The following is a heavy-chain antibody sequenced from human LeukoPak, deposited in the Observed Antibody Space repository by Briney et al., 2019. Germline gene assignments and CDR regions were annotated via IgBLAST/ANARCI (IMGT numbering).Heavy chain of an antibody. CDR2: IYYSGST. V-gene: IGHV4-31*11. CDR1: GGSISSGGYY. Sequence: SETLSLTCAVSGGSISSGGYYWSWIRQHPGKGLEWIGYIYYSGSTYYNPSLKSRVTMSVDTSENQFSLKLSSVTAADTAVYYCARDDVGSGFDYWGQGTLVTVSS. CDR3: ARDDVGSGFDY. D-gene: IGHD1-26*01. J-gene: IGHJ4*02.